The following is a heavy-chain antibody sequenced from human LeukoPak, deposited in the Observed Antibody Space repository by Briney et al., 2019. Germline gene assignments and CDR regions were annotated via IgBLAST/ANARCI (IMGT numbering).Heavy chain of an antibody. Sequence: PGGSLRLSCAASGFTFSSYEMNGVRQAPGKVLEWVSYISSSGSTIYYADSVKGRFTISRDNAKNSLYLQMNSLRSEDTAVYYCARDRPYGDFSFDYWGQGTLVTVSS. J-gene: IGHJ4*02. D-gene: IGHD4-17*01. CDR1: GFTFSSYE. CDR2: ISSSGSTI. V-gene: IGHV3-48*03. CDR3: ARDRPYGDFSFDY.